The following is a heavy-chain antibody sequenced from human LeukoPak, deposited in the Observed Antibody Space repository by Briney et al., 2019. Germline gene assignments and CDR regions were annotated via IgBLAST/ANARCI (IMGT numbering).Heavy chain of an antibody. CDR3: TRVRPDEQPYGGFDY. D-gene: IGHD4-23*01. Sequence: SQTLSLSCGISGDSVSGNTASWNWVRQSPSRGLEWLGRTYYRSRWYQEYAPSVKSRITINADTSKNQFSLQLDSVTPEDTAMYYCTRVRPDEQPYGGFDYWGQGTLVTVSS. CDR1: GDSVSGNTAS. CDR2: TYYRSRWYQ. J-gene: IGHJ4*02. V-gene: IGHV6-1*01.